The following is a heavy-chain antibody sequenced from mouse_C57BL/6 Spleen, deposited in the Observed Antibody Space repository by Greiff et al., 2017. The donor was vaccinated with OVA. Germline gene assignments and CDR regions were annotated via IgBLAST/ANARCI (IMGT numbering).Heavy chain of an antibody. CDR2: ISSGSSTI. V-gene: IGHV5-17*01. CDR3: ASTMVTTMDY. J-gene: IGHJ4*01. CDR1: GFTFSDYG. Sequence: EVNLVESGGGLVKPGGSLKLSCAASGFTFSDYGMHWVRQAPEKGLEWVAYISSGSSTIYYADTVKGRFTISRDNAKNTLFLQMTSLRSEDTAMYYCASTMVTTMDYWGQGTSVTVSS. D-gene: IGHD2-2*01.